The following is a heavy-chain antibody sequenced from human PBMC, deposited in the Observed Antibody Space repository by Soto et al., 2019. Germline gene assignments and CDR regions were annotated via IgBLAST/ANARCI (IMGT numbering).Heavy chain of an antibody. CDR3: AREMATIPDYYYGMDV. CDR2: ISAYNGNT. CDR1: GYTFTSYG. Sequence: QVQLVQSGAEVKKPGASVKVSCKASGYTFTSYGISWVRQAPGQGLEWMGWISAYNGNTNYAQKLHGRVTMTTDTSTSTAYMELRSLRSDDTAVYYCAREMATIPDYYYGMDVWGQGTTVTVSS. J-gene: IGHJ6*02. V-gene: IGHV1-18*04. D-gene: IGHD5-12*01.